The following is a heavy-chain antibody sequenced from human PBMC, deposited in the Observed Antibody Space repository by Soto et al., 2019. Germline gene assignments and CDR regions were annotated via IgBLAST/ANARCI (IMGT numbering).Heavy chain of an antibody. V-gene: IGHV1-18*01. Sequence: QVQLVQSGAEVKKPGASVKVSCKASGYTFTSYGISWVRQAPGQGLEWMGWISAYNGNTNYAQKLQGRVTMTTDTFTSTAYMELRSLRSDDTAVYYCASFLYSSGYLPDAFDIWGQGTMVTVSS. J-gene: IGHJ3*02. CDR2: ISAYNGNT. CDR1: GYTFTSYG. D-gene: IGHD3-22*01. CDR3: ASFLYSSGYLPDAFDI.